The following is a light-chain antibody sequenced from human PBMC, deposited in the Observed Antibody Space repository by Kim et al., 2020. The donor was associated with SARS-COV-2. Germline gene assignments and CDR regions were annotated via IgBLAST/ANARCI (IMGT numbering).Light chain of an antibody. Sequence: ATINCKSSQTIYSDLKNKDYLAWYQQKPGQPPKLLISWASTRQSGVPDRFSGSGSGTDFTLTIISLQAEDVAVYYCQQYYSNPLTFGGGTKVEIK. J-gene: IGKJ4*01. CDR3: QQYYSNPLT. V-gene: IGKV4-1*01. CDR1: QTIYSDLKNKDY. CDR2: WAS.